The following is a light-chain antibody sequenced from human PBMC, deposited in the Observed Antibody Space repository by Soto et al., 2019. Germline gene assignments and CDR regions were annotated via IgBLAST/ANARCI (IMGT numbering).Light chain of an antibody. Sequence: EVVLTQSPATLSLSPGERATLSCRASQAVPSYLAWYQQKPGQAPRLLIYDISNRATGIPARFSGSGSGTDFTLTISSLEPEDVAVYYGHQRNSWPRSTFGQGTKLEIK. CDR2: DIS. CDR3: HQRNSWPRST. J-gene: IGKJ2*02. V-gene: IGKV3-11*01. CDR1: QAVPSY.